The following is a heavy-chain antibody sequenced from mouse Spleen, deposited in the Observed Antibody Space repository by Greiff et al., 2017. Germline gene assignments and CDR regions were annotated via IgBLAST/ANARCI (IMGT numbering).Heavy chain of an antibody. CDR3: ARRVGYAMDY. CDR2: INPSTGGT. V-gene: IGHV1-42*01. D-gene: IGHD1-1*01. Sequence: VQLKESGPELVKPGASVKISCKASGYSFTGYYMNWVKQSPEKSLEWIGEINPSTGGTTYNQKFKAKATLTVDKSSSTAYMQLKSLTSEDSAVYYCARRVGYAMDYWGQGTSVTVSS. J-gene: IGHJ4*01. CDR1: GYSFTGYY.